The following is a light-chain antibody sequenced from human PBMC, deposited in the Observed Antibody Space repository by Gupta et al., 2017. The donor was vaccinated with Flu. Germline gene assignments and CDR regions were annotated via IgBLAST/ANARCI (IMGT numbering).Light chain of an antibody. CDR3: QQYDNLPPFT. V-gene: IGKV1-33*01. Sequence: IHMTQSLSSPVASAGDRATITCRASQDISNYLNWYQQKPGKAPKLLIYDASNWETGVPSRFSGSGSGTDFTFTISSLQPEDFATYYCQQYDNLPPFTFGHGTKVDIK. CDR1: QDISNY. CDR2: DAS. J-gene: IGKJ3*01.